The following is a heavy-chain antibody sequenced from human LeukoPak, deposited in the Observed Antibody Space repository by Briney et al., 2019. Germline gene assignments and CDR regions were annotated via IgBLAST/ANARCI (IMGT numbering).Heavy chain of an antibody. V-gene: IGHV3-23*01. CDR2: ISGIGTST. J-gene: IGHJ5*02. D-gene: IGHD6-6*01. CDR1: GLTFSTYA. Sequence: GGSLRLSCAASGLTFSTYAMSWARQAPGKGLEWVSSISGIGTSTYYADSVKGRFTISTDNSQNKLWLQMKRLSAEDPDVYFCAKACARIRSDEARWFDPWGQGTPVTVSS. CDR3: AKACARIRSDEARWFDP.